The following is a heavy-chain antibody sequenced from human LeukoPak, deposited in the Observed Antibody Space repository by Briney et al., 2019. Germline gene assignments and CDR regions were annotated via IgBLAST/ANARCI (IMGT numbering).Heavy chain of an antibody. CDR3: ASARPTSSWTAFDI. V-gene: IGHV3-33*01. CDR1: GFTFSSYV. J-gene: IGHJ3*02. CDR2: IWFDGNNK. D-gene: IGHD6-13*01. Sequence: GGSLRLSCAASGFTFSSYVMRWVRQAPGKGLEWVTIIWFDGNNKYYADSVKGRFTISRDNSKNTLYLQMNSLRAEDTAVYYCASARPTSSWTAFDIWGQGTMVTVSS.